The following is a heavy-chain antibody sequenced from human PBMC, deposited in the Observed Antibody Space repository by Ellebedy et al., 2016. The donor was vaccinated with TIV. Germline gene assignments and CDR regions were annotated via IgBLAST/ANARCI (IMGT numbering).Heavy chain of an antibody. J-gene: IGHJ5*02. D-gene: IGHD1-1*01. CDR3: ARVHLFGWNDKGLDP. Sequence: SETLSLTCTVSGGSISSYYWSWIRQPPGKGLEWIGYIYYSGSTNYNPSLKSRVTISVDTSKKQFSLNLSSVTAADTAVYYCARVHLFGWNDKGLDPWGQGTLVTVSS. V-gene: IGHV4-59*01. CDR2: IYYSGST. CDR1: GGSISSYY.